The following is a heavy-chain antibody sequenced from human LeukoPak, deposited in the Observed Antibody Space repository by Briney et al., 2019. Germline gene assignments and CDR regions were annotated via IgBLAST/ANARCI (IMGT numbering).Heavy chain of an antibody. CDR3: ARGVNYDFWSGYREYNWFDP. J-gene: IGHJ5*02. CDR1: GGSISSYY. CDR2: IYYSGST. D-gene: IGHD3-3*01. Sequence: KPSETLSLTYTVSGGSISSYYWSWIRQPPGKGLEWIGYIYYSGSTNYNPSLKSRVTISVDTSKNQFSLKLSSVTAADTAVYYCARGVNYDFWSGYREYNWFDPWGQGTLVTVSS. V-gene: IGHV4-59*01.